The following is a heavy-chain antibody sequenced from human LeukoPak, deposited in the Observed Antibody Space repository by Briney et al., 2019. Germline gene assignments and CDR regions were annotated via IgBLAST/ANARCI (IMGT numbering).Heavy chain of an antibody. CDR1: GGSISSYY. CDR2: IYYSGST. Sequence: PSETLSLTCTVSGGSISSYYWSWIRQPPGKGLEWIGYIYYSGSTNYNPSLKSRVTISVDTSKNQFSLKLSSVTAADTAVYYCATLGNDSSGPRFDYWGQGTLVTVSS. D-gene: IGHD3-22*01. CDR3: ATLGNDSSGPRFDY. V-gene: IGHV4-59*08. J-gene: IGHJ4*02.